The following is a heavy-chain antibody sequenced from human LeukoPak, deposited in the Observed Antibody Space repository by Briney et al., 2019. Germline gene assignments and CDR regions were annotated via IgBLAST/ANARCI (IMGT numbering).Heavy chain of an antibody. Sequence: PGGSLRLSCAAPGFTFRNYVIHWVRQAPGKGLEWVAVTSSDLNVKLYADSVKGRFTISRDNSRSTLYLQMNSLRPEDTAIYYCAREGYYGSGSPPSLYFDYWGQGTLVTVSS. CDR3: AREGYYGSGSPPSLYFDY. CDR1: GFTFRNYV. J-gene: IGHJ4*02. V-gene: IGHV3-30-3*01. CDR2: TSSDLNVK. D-gene: IGHD3-10*01.